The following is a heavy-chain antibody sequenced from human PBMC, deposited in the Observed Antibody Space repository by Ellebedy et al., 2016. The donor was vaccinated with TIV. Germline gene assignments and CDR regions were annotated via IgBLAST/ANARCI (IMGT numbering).Heavy chain of an antibody. D-gene: IGHD1-26*01. CDR3: ARDKLGELLPDY. CDR1: GGTFSSYA. CDR2: IIPILGIA. V-gene: IGHV1-69*04. J-gene: IGHJ4*02. Sequence: AASVKVSCKASGGTFSSYAISWVRQAPGQGLEWMGRIIPILGIANYAQKFQGRVTITADKSTSTAYMELSSLRSEDTAVYYCARDKLGELLPDYWGQGTLVIVSS.